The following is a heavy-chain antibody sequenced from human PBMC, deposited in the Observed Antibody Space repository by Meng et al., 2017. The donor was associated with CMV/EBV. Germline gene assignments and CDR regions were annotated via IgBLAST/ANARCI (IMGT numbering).Heavy chain of an antibody. J-gene: IGHJ5*02. Sequence: QVQLQLWGAGLYKPSAALSLTVAVYGGSFSGYYWSWIRQPPGKGLEWIGEINHSGSTNYNPSLKSRVTISVDTSKNQFSLKLSSVTAADTAVYYCARGGNWFDPWGQGTLVTVSS. CDR1: GGSFSGYY. CDR2: INHSGST. V-gene: IGHV4-34*01. CDR3: ARGGNWFDP.